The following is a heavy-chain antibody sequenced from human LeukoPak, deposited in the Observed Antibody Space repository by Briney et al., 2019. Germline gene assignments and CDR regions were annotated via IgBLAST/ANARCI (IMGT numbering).Heavy chain of an antibody. J-gene: IGHJ4*02. V-gene: IGHV4-59*01. CDR3: ARGGGYASPIGY. CDR2: IYHSGST. D-gene: IGHD5-12*01. CDR1: GGSISTYY. Sequence: SETLSLTCTLSGGSISTYYWSWIRQPPGKGLEWIGYIYHSGSTNYNPSLKSRVTISVDTSKNQFSLKLGSVTAADTAVYYCARGGGYASPIGYWGQGALVTVSS.